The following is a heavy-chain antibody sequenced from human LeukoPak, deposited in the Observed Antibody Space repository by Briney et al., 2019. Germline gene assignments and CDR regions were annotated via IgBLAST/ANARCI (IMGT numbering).Heavy chain of an antibody. CDR1: GFTFRDYW. J-gene: IGHJ5*01. CDR3: VRDWDHFDFDS. V-gene: IGHV3-74*01. D-gene: IGHD1-26*01. CDR2: IKGDGSHT. Sequence: GGSLRLSCAACGFTFRDYWMPWIRQAPGKGMVWVSRIKGDGSHTIYADSVKGRFTISRDNAKNTLYLQMKSLRVEDTALYYCVRDWDHFDFDSWGQGTLVTVSS.